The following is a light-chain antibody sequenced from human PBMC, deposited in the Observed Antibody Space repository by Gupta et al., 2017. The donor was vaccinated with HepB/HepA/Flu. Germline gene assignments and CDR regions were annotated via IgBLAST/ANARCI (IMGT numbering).Light chain of an antibody. V-gene: IGKV1-8*01. CDR1: QGISNH. Sequence: AIRMTQTPSSLPASTGDRVTITCRASQGISNHLVWYQQKPGKAPTLLIFDASTLNSGVPSRFSGSGSGTDFTLTISNLQSEDFATYYCQQYYNYLSWTFGQGTKVEIK. CDR3: QQYYNYLSWT. CDR2: DAS. J-gene: IGKJ1*01.